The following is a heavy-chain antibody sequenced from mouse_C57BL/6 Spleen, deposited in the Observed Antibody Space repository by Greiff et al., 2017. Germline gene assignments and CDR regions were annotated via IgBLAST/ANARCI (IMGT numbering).Heavy chain of an antibody. J-gene: IGHJ4*01. D-gene: IGHD1-1*01. CDR2: INPSSGYT. V-gene: IGHV1-7*01. Sequence: LQESGAELAKPGASVKLSCKASGYTFTSYWMHWVKQRPGQGLEWIGYINPSSGYTKYNQKFKDKATLTADKSSSTAYMQLSSLTYEDSAVYYCARLITTVVAAQDYAMDYWGQGTSVTVSS. CDR1: GYTFTSYW. CDR3: ARLITTVVAAQDYAMDY.